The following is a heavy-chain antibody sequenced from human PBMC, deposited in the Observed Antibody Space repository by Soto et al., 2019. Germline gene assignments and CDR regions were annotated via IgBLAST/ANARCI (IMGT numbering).Heavy chain of an antibody. CDR2: ISAYNGNT. D-gene: IGHD3-10*01. CDR3: ARVISMVRGVIIPDWFDP. CDR1: GYTFTSYG. Sequence: ASVKVSCKASGYTFTSYGISWVRQAPGQGLEWMGWISAYNGNTNYAQKLQGRVTMTTDTSTSIAYMELRSLRSDDTAVYYCARVISMVRGVIIPDWFDPWGQGTLVTVSS. V-gene: IGHV1-18*01. J-gene: IGHJ5*02.